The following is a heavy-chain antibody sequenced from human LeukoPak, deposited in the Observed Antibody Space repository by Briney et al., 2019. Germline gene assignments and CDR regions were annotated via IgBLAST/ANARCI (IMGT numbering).Heavy chain of an antibody. Sequence: ASVKVSCKASGYTFTSYDINWVRQATGQGLEWMGWMNPNSGNTGYAQKFQGRVTITRNTSISTAYMELSSLRSEDTAVYYCARGTPGMTDFDYWGQRTLVTVSS. CDR1: GYTFTSYD. CDR2: MNPNSGNT. CDR3: ARGTPGMTDFDY. V-gene: IGHV1-8*03. J-gene: IGHJ4*02.